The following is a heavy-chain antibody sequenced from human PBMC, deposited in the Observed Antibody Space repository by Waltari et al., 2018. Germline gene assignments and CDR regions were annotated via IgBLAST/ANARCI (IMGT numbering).Heavy chain of an antibody. CDR2: INDRGDGT. J-gene: IGHJ4*02. CDR3: VISHAGDYDYRY. V-gene: IGHV3-23*01. D-gene: IGHD5-12*01. Sequence: DVQLLQSGGGLVQPGGSLRLSCGASGFTFSSYAMSWVRQAPGKGLGWVSSINDRGDGTIYADSVKGRFTISRDNFKNTLYLQMNSLRVEDTAVFYCVISHAGDYDYRYWGQGTLVTVSS. CDR1: GFTFSSYA.